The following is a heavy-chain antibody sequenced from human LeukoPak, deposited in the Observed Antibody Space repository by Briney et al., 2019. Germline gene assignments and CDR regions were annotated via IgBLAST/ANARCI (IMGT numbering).Heavy chain of an antibody. Sequence: GGSLRLSCAASGFTFSSSAMSWVRQAPGKGLEWVPAISNNGGYTYYADSVQGRFTISRDNSKSTLCLQMNSLRAEDTAVYYCAKQLGYCSDGSCYFPYWGQGTLVTVSS. J-gene: IGHJ4*02. CDR3: AKQLGYCSDGSCYFPY. CDR1: GFTFSSSA. CDR2: ISNNGGYT. V-gene: IGHV3-23*01. D-gene: IGHD2-15*01.